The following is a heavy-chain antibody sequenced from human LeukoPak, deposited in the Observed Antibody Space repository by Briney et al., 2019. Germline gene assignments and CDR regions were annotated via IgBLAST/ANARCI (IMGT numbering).Heavy chain of an antibody. V-gene: IGHV3-15*01. CDR3: TTDDRYYDSSGLALDY. CDR2: IKSKTDGGTT. D-gene: IGHD3-22*01. J-gene: IGHJ4*02. Sequence: GGTLRLTCAASGFTFSNAWMSWGRQGPGKGLEWVGRIKSKTDGGTTDYAAHVKGKFTISRDDSKNTLYLQMNSLKTDDTAVYYCTTDDRYYDSSGLALDYWGQGTLVTVSS. CDR1: GFTFSNAW.